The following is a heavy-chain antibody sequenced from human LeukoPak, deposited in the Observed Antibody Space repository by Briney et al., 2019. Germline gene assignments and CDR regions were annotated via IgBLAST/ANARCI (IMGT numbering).Heavy chain of an antibody. V-gene: IGHV1-8*01. CDR2: MNPNSGNT. Sequence: ASVEVSCKASGYTFTSYDINWVRQATGQGLEWTGWMNPNSGNTGYAQKFQGRVTMTRNTSISTAYMELSSLRSEDTAVYYCARRTRYSSGWYVGYWGQGTLVTVSS. CDR1: GYTFTSYD. CDR3: ARRTRYSSGWYVGY. J-gene: IGHJ4*02. D-gene: IGHD6-19*01.